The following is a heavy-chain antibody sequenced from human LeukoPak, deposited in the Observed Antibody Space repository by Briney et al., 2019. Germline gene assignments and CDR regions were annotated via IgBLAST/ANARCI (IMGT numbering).Heavy chain of an antibody. D-gene: IGHD2-2*01. CDR1: GFTFSSYA. V-gene: IGHV3-30-3*01. J-gene: IGHJ4*02. CDR2: ISYDVSNK. Sequence: GRSLRLSCAASGFTFSSYAMHWVRQAPGKGLEWVAVISYDVSNKYYADSVKGRFTISRDNSKNTLYLQMNSLRAEDTAVYYCARGRRGCSSTSCYEKVPPVPFDYWGQGTLVTVSS. CDR3: ARGRRGCSSTSCYEKVPPVPFDY.